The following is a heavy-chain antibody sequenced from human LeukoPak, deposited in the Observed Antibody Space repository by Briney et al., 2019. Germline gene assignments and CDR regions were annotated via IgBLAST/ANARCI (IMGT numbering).Heavy chain of an antibody. Sequence: ASVKVSCKASGYTFTSYGISWVRQAPGQGLEWMGWISAYNGNTNYAQKLQGRVTMTTDTSTSTAYMELGSLRSDDTAVYYCARAAPLWSGYYGHYYYGMDVWGQGTTVT. J-gene: IGHJ6*02. CDR1: GYTFTSYG. V-gene: IGHV1-18*01. CDR2: ISAYNGNT. D-gene: IGHD3-3*01. CDR3: ARAAPLWSGYYGHYYYGMDV.